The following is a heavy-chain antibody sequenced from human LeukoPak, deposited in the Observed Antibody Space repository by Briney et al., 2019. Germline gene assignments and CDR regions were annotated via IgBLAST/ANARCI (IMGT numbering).Heavy chain of an antibody. CDR2: IYYSGST. V-gene: IGHV4-59*01. CDR1: GGSISSYY. CDR3: ARVRSAAGRPYYYYMDV. Sequence: PSETLSLTCTVSGGSISSYYWSWIRQPPGKGLEWIGYIYYSGSTNYNPSLKSRVTISVDTSKNQFSLKLSSVTAADTAVYYCARVRSAAGRPYYYYMDVWGKGTTVTISS. J-gene: IGHJ6*03. D-gene: IGHD6-13*01.